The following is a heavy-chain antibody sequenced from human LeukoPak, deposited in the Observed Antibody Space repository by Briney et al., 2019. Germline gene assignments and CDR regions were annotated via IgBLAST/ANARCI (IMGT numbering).Heavy chain of an antibody. CDR3: ATKYSSSWRHRGFDP. CDR2: IYYSGST. Sequence: PSETLSLTCTVSGGSISSRSYYWGWIRQPPGKGLEWIGSIYYSGSTYYNPSLKSRVTISVDTSKNQFSLKLSSVTAADTAVYYCATKYSSSWRHRGFDPWGQGTLVTVSS. D-gene: IGHD6-13*01. V-gene: IGHV4-39*01. J-gene: IGHJ5*02. CDR1: GGSISSRSYY.